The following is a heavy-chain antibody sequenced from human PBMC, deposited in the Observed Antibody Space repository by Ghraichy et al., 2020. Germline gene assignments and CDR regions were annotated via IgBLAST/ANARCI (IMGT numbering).Heavy chain of an antibody. D-gene: IGHD1-26*01. CDR2: IYYSGST. V-gene: IGHV4-59*08. CDR3: ARTVIVGLRSRFDY. Sequence: SETLSLTCTVSGGSISSYYWSWIRQPPGKGLEWIGYIYYSGSTNYNPSLKSRVTISVDTSKNQFSLKLSSVTAADTAVYYCARTVIVGLRSRFDYWGQGTLVTVSS. J-gene: IGHJ4*02. CDR1: GGSISSYY.